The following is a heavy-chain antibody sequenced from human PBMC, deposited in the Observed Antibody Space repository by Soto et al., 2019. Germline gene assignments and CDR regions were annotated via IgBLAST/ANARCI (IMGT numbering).Heavy chain of an antibody. Sequence: SVKVSCKASGGTVGSDAITWVRQAPGQGLEWVGRIIPIFGTTNYAQNLQGRVTISADKSTLTSYMELHSLTSDDTALYYCARDRTDSGYYTNWLDPWGQGTQVTVSS. D-gene: IGHD3-22*01. CDR3: ARDRTDSGYYTNWLDP. J-gene: IGHJ5*02. CDR2: IIPIFGTT. CDR1: GGTVGSDA. V-gene: IGHV1-69*06.